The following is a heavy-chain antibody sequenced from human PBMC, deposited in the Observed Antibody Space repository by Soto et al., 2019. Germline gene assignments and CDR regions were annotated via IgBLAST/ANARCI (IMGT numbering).Heavy chain of an antibody. CDR2: IIPIFGTA. CDR3: ARDGEVRYSSSWYRWFDP. Sequence: PSVKVSCKASGGTFSSYAISWVRQAPGQGLEWMGGIIPIFGTANYAQKFQGRVTITADKSTSTAYMELSSLRSEDTAVYYCARDGEVRYSSSWYRWFDPWGQGTLVTVSS. V-gene: IGHV1-69*06. CDR1: GGTFSSYA. D-gene: IGHD6-13*01. J-gene: IGHJ5*02.